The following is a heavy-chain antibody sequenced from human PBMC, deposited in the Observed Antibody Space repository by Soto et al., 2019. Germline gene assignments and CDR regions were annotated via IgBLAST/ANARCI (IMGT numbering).Heavy chain of an antibody. CDR2: IIPIFGTA. D-gene: IGHD3-3*01. J-gene: IGHJ4*02. CDR1: GGTFSSYA. V-gene: IGHV1-69*12. Sequence: QVQLVQSGAEVKKPGSSVKVSCKASGGTFSSYAISWVRQASGQGLEWMGGIIPIFGTANYAQKFQGRVTITADESTSTAYMGLRRLGSGDTGVYFFASTSQYYDFWSGYYCYWGQGTLVTVSS. CDR3: ASTSQYYDFWSGYYCY.